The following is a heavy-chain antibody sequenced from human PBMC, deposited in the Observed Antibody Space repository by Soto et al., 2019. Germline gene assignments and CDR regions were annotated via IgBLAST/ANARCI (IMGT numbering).Heavy chain of an antibody. CDR2: ISSDGNNK. D-gene: IGHD4-17*01. CDR3: VKDLLQNTVTPCGS. J-gene: IGHJ5*02. V-gene: IGHV3-30*18. Sequence: QVQLVESGGGVVQPGRSLRLSCAASGFTFDSYGMHWVRQAPGKGLEWVAVISSDGNNKYYADSVKGRFSIYRDNFNNILYLQISSLRVDDTAVNYCVKDLLQNTVTPCGSWGEGTLVPVSS. CDR1: GFTFDSYG.